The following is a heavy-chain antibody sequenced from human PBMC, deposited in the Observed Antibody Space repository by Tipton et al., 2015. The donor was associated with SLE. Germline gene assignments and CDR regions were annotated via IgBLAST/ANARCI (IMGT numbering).Heavy chain of an antibody. CDR1: GGPFTGNY. Sequence: TLSLTCAVYGGPFTGNYWNWIRQPPGKGLEWIGEINYSGSTNYNPSLKSRVTISVDTSKSQFSLRVSSVTAADTAIYYCANYRRESGWYVLDYWGQGKAVTVSS. D-gene: IGHD6-19*01. V-gene: IGHV4-34*01. J-gene: IGHJ4*02. CDR3: ANYRRESGWYVLDY. CDR2: INYSGST.